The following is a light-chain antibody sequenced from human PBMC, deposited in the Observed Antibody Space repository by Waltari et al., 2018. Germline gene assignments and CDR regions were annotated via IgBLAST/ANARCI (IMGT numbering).Light chain of an antibody. CDR2: EVS. V-gene: IGLV2-11*01. CDR1: SSAIGYYNA. J-gene: IGLJ2*01. Sequence: QAAPTQPPSVSGSPGQSVTISCSGTSSAIGYYNAVSWYQQHPGKAPKLMIYEVSKRPAGVSDRFSGSKSGNTASLTISGVQTEDEADYYCSSYAGSNTLVFGGGTRLTVL. CDR3: SSYAGSNTLV.